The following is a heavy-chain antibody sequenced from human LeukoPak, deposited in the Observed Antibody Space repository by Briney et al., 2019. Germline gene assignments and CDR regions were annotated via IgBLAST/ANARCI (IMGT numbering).Heavy chain of an antibody. J-gene: IGHJ6*03. CDR2: ISSSSSTI. CDR1: GFSISTYN. D-gene: IGHD3-10*01. Sequence: GGSLRLSCAASGFSISTYNINWVRQAPGKGLEWVSYISSSSSTIYYADSVKGRFTISRDNAKKSLYLQMNSLRAEDTAVYYCARGSQLYYGSGSYYIYYYYMDVWGKGTTVTVSS. V-gene: IGHV3-48*01. CDR3: ARGSQLYYGSGSYYIYYYYMDV.